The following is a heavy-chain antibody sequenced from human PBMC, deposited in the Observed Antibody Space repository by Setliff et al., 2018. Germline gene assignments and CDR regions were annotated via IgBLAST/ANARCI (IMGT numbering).Heavy chain of an antibody. CDR3: ARAPRYFDSTGSYFDG. D-gene: IGHD3-22*01. Sequence: LSLTCTVSGGSISTNSYYWGWIRQPPGKGLEWIGSMYFSGSTYYNPSLKSRVTMSIDKSKNEFSLKTSSVTAADTAVYYCARAPRYFDSTGSYFDGWGQGTLVTVSS. CDR1: GGSISTNSYY. CDR2: MYFSGST. J-gene: IGHJ4*02. V-gene: IGHV4-39*07.